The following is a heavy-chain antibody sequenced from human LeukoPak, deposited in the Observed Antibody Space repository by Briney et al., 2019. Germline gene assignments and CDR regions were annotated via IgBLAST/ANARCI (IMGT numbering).Heavy chain of an antibody. CDR2: ISYDGSNE. V-gene: IGHV3-30*18. CDR1: GFTFSSYG. Sequence: PGGSLRLSCAASGFTFSSYGMHWVRQAPGKGLEWVAVISYDGSNEYYADSVKGRFTISRDNSKNTLYLQMNSLRAEDTAVYYCAKDLGYKWELLRGSDYWGQGTLVTVSS. CDR3: AKDLGYKWELLRGSDY. J-gene: IGHJ4*02. D-gene: IGHD1-26*01.